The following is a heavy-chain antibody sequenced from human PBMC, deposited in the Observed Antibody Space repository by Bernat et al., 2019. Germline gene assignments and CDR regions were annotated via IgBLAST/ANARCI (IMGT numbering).Heavy chain of an antibody. V-gene: IGHV3-23*01. CDR1: GFTFSSYA. Sequence: EVQLLESGGGLVQPGGSLRFSCAASGFTFSSYAMSWVRQAPGKGLEWVSAISGSGGSTYYADSVKGRFTISRDNSKNTLYLQMNSLRAEDTAVYYCAKGQGPYYYYYGMDVWGQGTTVTVSS. CDR3: AKGQGPYYYYYGMDV. J-gene: IGHJ6*02. CDR2: ISGSGGST.